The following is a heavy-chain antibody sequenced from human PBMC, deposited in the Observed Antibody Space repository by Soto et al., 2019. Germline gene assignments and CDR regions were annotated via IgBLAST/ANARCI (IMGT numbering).Heavy chain of an antibody. Sequence: QVQLVQSGAEVKKPGSSVKVSCKASGGTFSTYGFTWVRQAPGQGLEWMGGIIPYYGTTTYAQKFQGRVSITADESTTTAYMDLSGLRSEDTAVYYCARGGIAVAATVSSFYALEVWGQGTTIIVS. CDR1: GGTFSTYG. J-gene: IGHJ6*02. V-gene: IGHV1-69*01. D-gene: IGHD6-19*01. CDR3: ARGGIAVAATVSSFYALEV. CDR2: IIPYYGTT.